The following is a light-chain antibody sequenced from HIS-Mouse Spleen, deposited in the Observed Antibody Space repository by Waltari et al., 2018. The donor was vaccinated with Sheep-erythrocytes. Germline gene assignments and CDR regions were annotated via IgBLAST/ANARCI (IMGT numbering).Light chain of an antibody. J-gene: IGLJ1*01. CDR2: DNN. V-gene: IGLV1-51*01. Sequence: QSVLTQPPSVSAAPGQKVTISCSGSSSNIGNNYVSWYQQLPGTDPKLLIYDNNKRPSGIPDRFSGSKSGTSATLGITGLQTGDEADYYCGTWDSSLSALFVFGTGTKVTVL. CDR3: GTWDSSLSALFV. CDR1: SSNIGNNY.